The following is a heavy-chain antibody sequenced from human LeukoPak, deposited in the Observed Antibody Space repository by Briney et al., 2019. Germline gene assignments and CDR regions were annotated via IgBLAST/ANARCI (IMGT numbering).Heavy chain of an antibody. CDR2: ISYDGNHK. CDR3: ARARNGTLKY. J-gene: IGHJ4*02. CDR1: GFTFSHYA. Sequence: PGGSLRLSCAASGFTFSHYAMHWVRQAPGKGLEWGAVISYDGNHKYYADSVKGRFTISRDNSKNTLYVQMNSLRAEDTAVYYCARARNGTLKYWGQGTLVTVCS. D-gene: IGHD1-26*01. V-gene: IGHV3-30*01.